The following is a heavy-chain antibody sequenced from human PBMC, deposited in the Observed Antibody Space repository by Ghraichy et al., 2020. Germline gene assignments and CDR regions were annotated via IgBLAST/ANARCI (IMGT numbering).Heavy chain of an antibody. CDR2: ISSDGRNI. CDR3: ARAQIAVSYFDD. CDR1: GFTFSGRA. Sequence: LSLTCAASGFTFSGRAMHWVRQAPGKGLEWVAVISSDGRNIQYAESVKGRFTISRDNTKNTLDLQMNSLRTEDTAMYYCARAQIAVSYFDDWGQGTQVTVSS. J-gene: IGHJ4*02. D-gene: IGHD6-19*01. V-gene: IGHV3-30*03.